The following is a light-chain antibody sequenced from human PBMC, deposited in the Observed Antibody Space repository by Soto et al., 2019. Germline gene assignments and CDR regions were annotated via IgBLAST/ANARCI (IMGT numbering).Light chain of an antibody. CDR3: QTWGTGHVV. J-gene: IGLJ2*01. Sequence: QLVLTQSPSASASLGASVKLTCTLSSGHSSYAIAWHQQQPEKGPRYLMKLNSDGSHSKGDGIPDRFSGSSSGAERYLTISSLQSEDEGDYYCQTWGTGHVVFGGGTKLTVL. V-gene: IGLV4-69*01. CDR2: LNSDGSH. CDR1: SGHSSYA.